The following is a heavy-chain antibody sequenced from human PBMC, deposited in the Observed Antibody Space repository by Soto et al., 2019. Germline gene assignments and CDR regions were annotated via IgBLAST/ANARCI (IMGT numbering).Heavy chain of an antibody. CDR3: ARVRGTAGKRYFDY. CDR2: TYYSGST. D-gene: IGHD6-13*01. Sequence: SETLSLTCTVSGGSMIAYYWNWMRQPPGKGLQWIGYTYYSGSTTYNPSLKSRVTISVDSSKNQFSLKLDSVTPADTAVYYCARVRGTAGKRYFDYWGPGTLVTV. J-gene: IGHJ4*02. CDR1: GGSMIAYY. V-gene: IGHV4-59*01.